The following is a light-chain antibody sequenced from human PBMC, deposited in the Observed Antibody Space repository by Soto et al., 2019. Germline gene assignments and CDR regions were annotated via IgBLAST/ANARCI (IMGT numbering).Light chain of an antibody. CDR3: SSYTSSSTPYV. CDR1: RSDVGHYDY. Sequence: QSVLTQPASVSGSPGQSITISCTGTRSDVGHYDYVCWYQHHPGKAPKLMIYDVSSRPSGVSNRFSGSKSGNTASLTISGLQAEDEADYYCSSYTSSSTPYVFGTGTKVTVL. V-gene: IGLV2-14*03. CDR2: DVS. J-gene: IGLJ1*01.